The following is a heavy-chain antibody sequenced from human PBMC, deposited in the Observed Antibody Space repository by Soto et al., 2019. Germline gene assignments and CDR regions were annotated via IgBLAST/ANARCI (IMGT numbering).Heavy chain of an antibody. J-gene: IGHJ4*02. V-gene: IGHV4-30-4*01. CDR2: IYYSGST. Sequence: PSETLSLTCAVSGGSISSGDYYWSWIRQPPGKGLEWIGYIYYSGSTYYNPSLKSRVTISVDTSKNQFSLKLSSVTAADTAVYYCAREEATYYYDSSGYYPHSDYWGQGIQVTVS. CDR3: AREEATYYYDSSGYYPHSDY. D-gene: IGHD3-22*01. CDR1: GGSISSGDYY.